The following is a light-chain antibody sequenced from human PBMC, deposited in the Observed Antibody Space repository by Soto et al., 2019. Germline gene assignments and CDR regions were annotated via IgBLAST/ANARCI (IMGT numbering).Light chain of an antibody. J-gene: IGKJ2*01. V-gene: IGKV1-5*03. Sequence: DIQMTQSPSTLSASVGDRVTITCRASQTISNWLAWYQQKPGKAPKLLIYKASSLESGVPSRFSGSGSGTEFTLTTSSLQPDDFATYYCQQYNGYPVTFGQGTKLEIK. CDR2: KAS. CDR1: QTISNW. CDR3: QQYNGYPVT.